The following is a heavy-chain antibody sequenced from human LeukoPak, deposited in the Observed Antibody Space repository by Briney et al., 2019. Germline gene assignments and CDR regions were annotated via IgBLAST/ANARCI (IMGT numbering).Heavy chain of an antibody. CDR1: GYTFTGYY. CDR2: INPKTGGS. V-gene: IGHV1-2*06. J-gene: IGHJ4*02. Sequence: ASVRVSCKASGYTFTGYYMHWVRQAPGQGLEWLGRINPKTGGSNYAQNFQGRVTMTSDTSTTAAYMELSSLNSDDTAVYYCATLVSGINYWGQGTLVTVSS. D-gene: IGHD1-20*01. CDR3: ATLVSGINY.